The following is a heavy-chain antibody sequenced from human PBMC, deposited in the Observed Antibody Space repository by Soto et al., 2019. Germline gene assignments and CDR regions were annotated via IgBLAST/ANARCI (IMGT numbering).Heavy chain of an antibody. V-gene: IGHV4-59*01. D-gene: IGHD3-22*01. Sequence: QVQLQESGPGLVKPSETLSLTCTVSGGPISSYYWSWIRQPPGKGLEWIGYIYYSGRTNYNPSLKSRVTISVDTSKNQFSLKLSSVTAADTAVYYCARRWGYSFDYWGQGTLVTVSS. CDR3: ARRWGYSFDY. CDR1: GGPISSYY. J-gene: IGHJ4*02. CDR2: IYYSGRT.